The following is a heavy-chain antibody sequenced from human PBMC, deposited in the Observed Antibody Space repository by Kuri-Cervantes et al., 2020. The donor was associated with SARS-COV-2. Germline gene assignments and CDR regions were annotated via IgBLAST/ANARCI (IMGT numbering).Heavy chain of an antibody. CDR3: ATRSITGMAWYFDL. V-gene: IGHV3-53*04. D-gene: IGHD1-20*01. CDR1: GFTFEDYA. Sequence: GGSLRLSCAASGFTFEDYAIHWVRQAPGKGLEWVSVTYGDGRTDYVDSVRGRFTVSRHISENTWYLQMNSLGFEDTAVYYCATRSITGMAWYFDLWGRGTLVTVSS. J-gene: IGHJ2*01. CDR2: TYGDGRT.